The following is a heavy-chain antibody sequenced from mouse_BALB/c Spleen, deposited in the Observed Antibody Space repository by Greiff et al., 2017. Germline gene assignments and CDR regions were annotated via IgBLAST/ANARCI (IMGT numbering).Heavy chain of an antibody. Sequence: GQLQQSGPSLVKPSQTLSLTCSVTGDSITSGYWNWIRKFPGNKLEYMGYISYSGSTYYNPSLKSRISITRDTSKNQYYLQLNSVTTEDTATYYCARRIYYGSSLDYWGQGTTLTVSS. D-gene: IGHD1-1*01. CDR2: ISYSGST. CDR1: GDSITSGY. J-gene: IGHJ2*01. V-gene: IGHV3-8*02. CDR3: ARRIYYGSSLDY.